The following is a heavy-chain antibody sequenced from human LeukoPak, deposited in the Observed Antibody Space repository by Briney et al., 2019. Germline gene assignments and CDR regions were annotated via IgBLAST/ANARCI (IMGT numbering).Heavy chain of an antibody. D-gene: IGHD3-22*01. J-gene: IGHJ4*02. CDR1: GGSISSGSYY. CDR2: IYTSGGT. CDR3: ARAHYDSSGFLDY. V-gene: IGHV4-61*02. Sequence: SQTLSLTCTVSGGSISSGSYYWSWIRQPAGKGLEWIGRIYTSGGTNYNPSLKSRVTISVDTSKNQFSLKLSSVTAADTAVYYCARAHYDSSGFLDYWGQGTLVTVSS.